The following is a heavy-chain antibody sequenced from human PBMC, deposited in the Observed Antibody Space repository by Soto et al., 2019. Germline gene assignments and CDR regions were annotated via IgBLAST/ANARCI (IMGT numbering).Heavy chain of an antibody. Sequence: GESLKISCKGSGYSFTSYWISWVRQMPGKGLEWMGRIDPSDSYTNYSPSFQGHVTISADKSISTAYLQWSSLKASDTAMYYCARPPYDILTGPLTHAYRDVWGQGTTVTVSS. V-gene: IGHV5-10-1*01. CDR3: ARPPYDILTGPLTHAYRDV. D-gene: IGHD3-9*01. CDR1: GYSFTSYW. J-gene: IGHJ6*02. CDR2: IDPSDSYT.